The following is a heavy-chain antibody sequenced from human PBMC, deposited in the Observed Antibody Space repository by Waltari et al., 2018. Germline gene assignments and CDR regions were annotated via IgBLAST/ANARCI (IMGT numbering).Heavy chain of an antibody. CDR2: ISSSSSDI. CDR3: ARDPRYCSGDSCYV. V-gene: IGHV3-21*01. D-gene: IGHD2-15*01. CDR1: GFPFSAYS. J-gene: IGHJ4*02. Sequence: EVQLVESGGGLVKPGGSLRLSCEVSGFPFSAYSMNWVRQAPGKGLEWVSSISSSSSDIYYADSVKGRFTISRDNAKNSLFLQMNSLRAEDTAVYYCARDPRYCSGDSCYVWGQGTLVTVSS.